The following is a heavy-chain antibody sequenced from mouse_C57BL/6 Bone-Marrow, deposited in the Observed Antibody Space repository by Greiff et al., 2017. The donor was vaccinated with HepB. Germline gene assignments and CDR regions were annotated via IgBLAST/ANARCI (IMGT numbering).Heavy chain of an antibody. CDR3: ARTPIMDY. CDR2: ISGGGGNT. V-gene: IGHV5-9*01. CDR1: GFTFSSYT. J-gene: IGHJ4*01. Sequence: EVQLKESRGGLVKPGGSLKLSCAASGFTFSSYTMSWVRQTPEKRLEWVATISGGGGNTYYPDSVKGRFTISRDNAKNTLYLQMSSLRSEDTALYYCARTPIMDYWGQGTSVTVSS.